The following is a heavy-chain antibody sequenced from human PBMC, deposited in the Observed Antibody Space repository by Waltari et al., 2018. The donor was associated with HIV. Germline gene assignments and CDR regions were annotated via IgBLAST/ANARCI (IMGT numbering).Heavy chain of an antibody. V-gene: IGHV1-2*02. D-gene: IGHD3-22*01. J-gene: IGHJ5*02. CDR1: GYTFSDYS. CDR2: INPNSGGT. Sequence: QVQLVPSGAEVKKPAASVKVHCNASGYTFSDYSMHWWRQAPGQGLEWMGWINPNSGGTRYAEKFQGRVTMTRDTSISTAYMELSRLRFDDTAVYYCARVFRGTVNYFDSRLGHWGQGTLVTVSS. CDR3: ARVFRGTVNYFDSRLGH.